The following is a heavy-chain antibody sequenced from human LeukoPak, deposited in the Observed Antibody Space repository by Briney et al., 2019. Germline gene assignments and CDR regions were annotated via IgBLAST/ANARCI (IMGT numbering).Heavy chain of an antibody. V-gene: IGHV3-30-3*01. CDR3: ARDLTGITMIVVDPFDY. Sequence: GGSLRLSCAASGFTFSSYAMHWVRQAPGKGLEWVAVISYDGSNKYYADSVKGRFTISRDNSKNTLYLQMNSLRAEDTAVYYCARDLTGITMIVVDPFDYWGQGTLVTVSS. CDR1: GFTFSSYA. D-gene: IGHD3-22*01. J-gene: IGHJ4*02. CDR2: ISYDGSNK.